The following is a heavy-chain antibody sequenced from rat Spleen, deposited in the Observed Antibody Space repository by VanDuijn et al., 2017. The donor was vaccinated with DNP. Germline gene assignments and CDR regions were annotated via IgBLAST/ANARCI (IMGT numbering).Heavy chain of an antibody. CDR1: GFTFTFYG. CDR2: ISYFGDNT. V-gene: IGHV5S23*01. J-gene: IGHJ2*01. CDR3: ARHGRRVFDY. D-gene: IGHD1-11*01. Sequence: EVQLVESGGGLVQPGRSLKLSCAASGFTFTFYGMAWVRQAPTKGLELVAYISYFGDNTYSGDSVKGRFTISRDNAKSTLYLQMNSLRSEDMATYYCARHGRRVFDYWGQGVMVTVSS.